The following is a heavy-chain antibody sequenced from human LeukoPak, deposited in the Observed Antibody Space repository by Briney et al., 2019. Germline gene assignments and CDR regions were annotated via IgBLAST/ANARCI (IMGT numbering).Heavy chain of an antibody. CDR3: ARARYDFWSGGTAPYRDV. D-gene: IGHD3-3*01. Sequence: ASVKVSCKASGYTFTGYYMHWVRQAPGQGLEWMGWINPNSGGTNYAQKFQGRVTMTRDTSISTAYRELSRLRSDDTAVYYCARARYDFWSGGTAPYRDVWGKGTTVTVSS. J-gene: IGHJ6*03. CDR1: GYTFTGYY. V-gene: IGHV1-2*02. CDR2: INPNSGGT.